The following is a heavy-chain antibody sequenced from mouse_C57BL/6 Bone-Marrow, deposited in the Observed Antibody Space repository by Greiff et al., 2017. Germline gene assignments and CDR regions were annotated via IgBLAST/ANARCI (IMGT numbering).Heavy chain of an antibody. CDR2: IDPSDSYT. V-gene: IGHV1-59*01. J-gene: IGHJ1*03. Sequence: QVQLKQPGAELVRPGTSVKLSCKASGYTFTSYWMHWVKQRPGQGLEWIGVIDPSDSYTNYNQKFKGKATLTVDTSSSTAYMQLSSLTSEDSAVYYCARNSYGSSWNWYFDVWGTGTTVTVSS. CDR3: ARNSYGSSWNWYFDV. CDR1: GYTFTSYW. D-gene: IGHD1-1*01.